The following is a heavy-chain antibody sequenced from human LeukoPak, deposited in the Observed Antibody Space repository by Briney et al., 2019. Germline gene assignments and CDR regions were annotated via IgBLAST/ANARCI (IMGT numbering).Heavy chain of an antibody. CDR2: IYYSGST. V-gene: IGHV4-59*01. D-gene: IGHD3-16*01. Sequence: PSETLSLTCTVSGGSISSYYRSWIRQPPGKGLEWIGYIYYSGSTNYNPSLKSRVTISVDTSKNQFSLKLSSVTAADTAVYYCAVGDPRYYGMDVWGQGTTVTVSS. J-gene: IGHJ6*02. CDR1: GGSISSYY. CDR3: AVGDPRYYGMDV.